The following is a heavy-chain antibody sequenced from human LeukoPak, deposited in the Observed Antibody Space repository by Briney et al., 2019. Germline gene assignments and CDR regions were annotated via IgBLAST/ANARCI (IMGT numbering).Heavy chain of an antibody. V-gene: IGHV4-34*01. CDR2: INHSGST. J-gene: IGHJ4*02. CDR3: ARNHYYDSSGYFH. Sequence: SETLSLTCAVYGGSFSGYYWSWIRQPPGKGLEWIGEINHSGSTNCNPSLKSRVTISVDTSKNQFSLKLSSVTAADTAVYYCARNHYYDSSGYFHWGQGTLVTVSS. CDR1: GGSFSGYY. D-gene: IGHD3-22*01.